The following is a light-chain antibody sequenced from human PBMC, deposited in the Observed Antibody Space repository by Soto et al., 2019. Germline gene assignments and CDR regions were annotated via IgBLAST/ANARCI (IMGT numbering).Light chain of an antibody. CDR1: QSINSY. J-gene: IGKJ2*01. Sequence: DIQMTQSPSSLSASVGDRVTITCRASQSINSYLNWYQQKPGKAPKLLIYAASSLQSGVPSRFSGSGSGTDFTLTISSLQPEDFATYYCQQSYSTPGYTFGQGTNLEI. V-gene: IGKV1-39*01. CDR3: QQSYSTPGYT. CDR2: AAS.